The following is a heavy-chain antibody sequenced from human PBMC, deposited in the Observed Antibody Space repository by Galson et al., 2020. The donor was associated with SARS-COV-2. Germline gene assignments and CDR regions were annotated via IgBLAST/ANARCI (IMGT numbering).Heavy chain of an antibody. V-gene: IGHV3-23*01. CDR3: AKGYGGSSGYYYNHYYYYMDV. J-gene: IGHJ6*03. Sequence: GESLKISCAASGFTFSSYAMSWVRQAPGKGLEWVSAISGSGGSTYYADSVKGRFTISRDNSKDTLYLQMNSLRAEDTAVYYCAKGYGGSSGYYYNHYYYYMDVWGKGTTVTVSS. D-gene: IGHD3-22*01. CDR1: GFTFSSYA. CDR2: ISGSGGST.